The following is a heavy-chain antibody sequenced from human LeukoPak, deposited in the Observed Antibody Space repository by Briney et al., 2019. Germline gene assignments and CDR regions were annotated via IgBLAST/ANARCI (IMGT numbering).Heavy chain of an antibody. V-gene: IGHV3-11*06. D-gene: IGHD6-25*01. CDR3: AREDDSTGYHDLDY. CDR2: ITGSSSYT. Sequence: GGSLRLSCAASGFTFSDSYMSWIRQAPGKGLEWVSYITGSSSYTKYADSVKGRFTVSRDNARNSLYLQMNSLRAEDTAVYYCAREDDSTGYHDLDYWGQGTLVTVSS. J-gene: IGHJ4*02. CDR1: GFTFSDSY.